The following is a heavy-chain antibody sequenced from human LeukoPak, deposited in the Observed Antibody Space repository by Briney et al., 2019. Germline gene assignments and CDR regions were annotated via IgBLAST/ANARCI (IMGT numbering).Heavy chain of an antibody. CDR3: ATYNYGDYSSYYYYMDV. Sequence: GGSLRLSCAASGFTFSSYSMNWVRQAPGKGLEWVSYIDSNGSTIFYGDSVKGRFTISRDNAKNSLYLQMNSLRAEDTAVYYCATYNYGDYSSYYYYMDVWGKGTTVTISS. CDR1: GFTFSSYS. CDR2: IDSNGSTI. V-gene: IGHV3-48*04. D-gene: IGHD4-17*01. J-gene: IGHJ6*03.